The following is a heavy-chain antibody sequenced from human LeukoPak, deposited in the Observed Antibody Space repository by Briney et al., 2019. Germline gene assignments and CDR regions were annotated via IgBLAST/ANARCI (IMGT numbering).Heavy chain of an antibody. CDR2: ISSSSSYI. CDR1: GFTSSSCS. D-gene: IGHD3-10*01. J-gene: IGHJ3*02. Sequence: GGSLRLSCAASGFTSSSCSMNWVRQAPGKGLEWVSSISSSSSYIYYADSVKGRFTISRDNAKNSLYLQMNSLRAEDTAVYYCARGVRENDAFDICGQGTMVTVSS. V-gene: IGHV3-21*01. CDR3: ARGVRENDAFDI.